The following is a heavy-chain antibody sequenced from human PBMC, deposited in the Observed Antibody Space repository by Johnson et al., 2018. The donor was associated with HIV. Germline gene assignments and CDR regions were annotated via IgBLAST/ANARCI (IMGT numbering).Heavy chain of an antibody. D-gene: IGHD1-26*01. Sequence: VQLVESGGGVVGPGGSLRLSSTVPGFTFDDNDMSRVRQAPGKGLECVSGINWNGGSTSYADSVKGRFTISRDNAKTSLYLQVNSLGAEDTALYYCAREVSLRVGATLPPSYAFDIWGQGTMVTVSS. CDR3: AREVSLRVGATLPPSYAFDI. CDR1: GFTFDDND. CDR2: INWNGGST. V-gene: IGHV3-20*03. J-gene: IGHJ3*02.